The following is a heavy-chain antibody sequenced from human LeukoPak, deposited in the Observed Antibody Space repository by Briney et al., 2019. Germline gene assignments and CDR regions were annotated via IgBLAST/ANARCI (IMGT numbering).Heavy chain of an antibody. J-gene: IGHJ6*03. Sequence: GESLKISCKGSGYSFTSQWIGWVRQATGQGLEWMGWMNPNSGNTGYAQKFQGRVTITRNTSISTAYMELSSLRSEDTAVYYCARGVYDFWSGSPLFGYYMDVWGKGTTVTVSS. CDR3: ARGVYDFWSGSPLFGYYMDV. CDR1: GYSFTSQW. D-gene: IGHD3-3*01. V-gene: IGHV1-8*03. CDR2: MNPNSGNT.